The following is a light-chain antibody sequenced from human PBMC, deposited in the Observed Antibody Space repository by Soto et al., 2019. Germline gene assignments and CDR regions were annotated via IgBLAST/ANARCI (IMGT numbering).Light chain of an antibody. CDR3: SSYAGSNNWV. CDR1: SSDVGGYNY. Sequence: ALTQPPSASGSPGQSVTISCTGTSSDVGGYNYVSWYQQHPGKAPKLMIYGVTKRPSGVPDRFSGSKSGNTASLTVSGLQAEDEADYYCSSYAGSNNWVFGGGTKLTVL. J-gene: IGLJ3*02. V-gene: IGLV2-8*01. CDR2: GVT.